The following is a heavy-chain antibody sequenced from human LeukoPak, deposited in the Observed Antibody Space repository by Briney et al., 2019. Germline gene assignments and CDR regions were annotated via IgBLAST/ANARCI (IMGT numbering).Heavy chain of an antibody. D-gene: IGHD2-2*01. J-gene: IGHJ4*02. CDR2: IYPGDSHT. Sequence: GESLKISCQGSGYNFPIYWIGWVRQMPGQGLEWMGIIYPGDSHTTYSPSFQGQVTISADKSISTAYLQWSSLKASDTAIYYCARCHCSRTTCKYCYFDYWGQGTLVTVSS. CDR3: ARCHCSRTTCKYCYFDY. V-gene: IGHV5-51*01. CDR1: GYNFPIYW.